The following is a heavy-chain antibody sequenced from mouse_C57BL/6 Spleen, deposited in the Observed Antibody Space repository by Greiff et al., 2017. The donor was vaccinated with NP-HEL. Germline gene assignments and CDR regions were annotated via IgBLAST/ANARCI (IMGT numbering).Heavy chain of an antibody. CDR2: IDPSDSYT. CDR3: ARAGSNYGYFDY. V-gene: IGHV1-69*01. J-gene: IGHJ2*01. D-gene: IGHD2-5*01. CDR1: GYTFTSYW. Sequence: QVQLQQPGAELVMPGASVKLSCKASGYTFTSYWMHWVKQRPGQGLEWIGEIDPSDSYTNYNQKFKGKSTLTVDKSSSTAYMQLSSLTSEDSAVYYWARAGSNYGYFDYWGQGTTLTVSS.